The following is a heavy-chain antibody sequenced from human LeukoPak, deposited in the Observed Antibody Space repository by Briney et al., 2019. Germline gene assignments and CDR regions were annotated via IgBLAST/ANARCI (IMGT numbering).Heavy chain of an antibody. CDR3: ARPLYSSSWYGY. CDR1: GYTFTGYY. J-gene: IGHJ4*02. Sequence: ASVKVSCKASGYTFTGYYMHWVRQAPGQGPEWMGWINPNSGGTNYAQKFQGRVTMTRDTSISTAYMELSRLRSDDTAVYYCARPLYSSSWYGYWGQGTLVTVSS. CDR2: INPNSGGT. D-gene: IGHD6-13*01. V-gene: IGHV1-2*02.